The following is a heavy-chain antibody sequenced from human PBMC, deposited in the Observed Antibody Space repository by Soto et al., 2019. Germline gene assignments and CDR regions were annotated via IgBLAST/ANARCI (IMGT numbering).Heavy chain of an antibody. CDR1: GGSISSSSYY. CDR2: IYYSGST. CDR3: ARRKYCSSTSCYNRWFDP. V-gene: IGHV4-39*01. Sequence: QLQLQESGPGLVKPSETLSLTCTVSGGSISSSSYYWGWIRQPPGKGLEWIGSIYYSGSTYYNPSLKSRVTIFVDTSKNQFSLKLSSVTAADTAVYYCARRKYCSSTSCYNRWFDPWGQGTLVTVSS. J-gene: IGHJ5*02. D-gene: IGHD2-2*02.